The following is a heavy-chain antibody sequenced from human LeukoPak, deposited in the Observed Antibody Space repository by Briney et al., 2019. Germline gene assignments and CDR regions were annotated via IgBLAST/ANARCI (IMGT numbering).Heavy chain of an antibody. V-gene: IGHV4-34*01. J-gene: IGHJ4*02. CDR2: INHSGST. D-gene: IGHD3-22*01. CDR1: GGSFSGYY. CDR3: ARDPTYYYDSSGYYPFDY. Sequence: PSETLSLTCAVYGGSFSGYYWSWIRQPPGKGLEWIGEINHSGSTNYNPSLKSRVTISVDTSKNQFSLKLSSVTAADTAVYYCARDPTYYYDSSGYYPFDYWGQGTLVTVSS.